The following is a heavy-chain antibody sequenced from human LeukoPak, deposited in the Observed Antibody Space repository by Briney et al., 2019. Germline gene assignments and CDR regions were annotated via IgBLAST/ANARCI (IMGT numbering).Heavy chain of an antibody. V-gene: IGHV3-23*01. Sequence: GGSLRLSCAASGFTFSSYAMSWVRQAPGKGLEWVSAISGSGGSTYYADSVEGRLTISRDNSKDTLYLQMNSLRAEDTAVYFCAKLRETAGTGQANYWGQGTLVTVSS. CDR2: ISGSGGST. D-gene: IGHD6-13*01. CDR3: AKLRETAGTGQANY. J-gene: IGHJ4*02. CDR1: GFTFSSYA.